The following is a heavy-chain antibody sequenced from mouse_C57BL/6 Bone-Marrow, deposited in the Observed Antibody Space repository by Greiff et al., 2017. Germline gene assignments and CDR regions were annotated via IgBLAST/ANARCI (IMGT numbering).Heavy chain of an antibody. CDR1: GFTFSSYA. CDR3: ARDDYYGSRGY. V-gene: IGHV5-4*01. CDR2: ISDGGSYT. D-gene: IGHD1-1*01. Sequence: EVKLVESGGGLVKPGGSLKLSCAASGFTFSSYAMSWVRQTPEKRLEWVATISDGGSYTYYPDNVKGRFTISRDNDKNNLYLQMSHLKSEDTAMYYCARDDYYGSRGYWGQGTTLTVSS. J-gene: IGHJ2*01.